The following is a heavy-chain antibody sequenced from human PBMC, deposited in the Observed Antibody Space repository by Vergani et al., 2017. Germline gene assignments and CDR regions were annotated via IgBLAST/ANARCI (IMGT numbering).Heavy chain of an antibody. CDR1: GYIFTNYW. D-gene: IGHD3-3*01. CDR3: ARRGYYNYDPPDY. Sequence: EVQLVQSGAEVKKPGESLRISCKGSGYIFTNYWNGWVRQMPGKGLEWMGSIYPGDSEITYNPSFQGQVTISADKSIGTAYLQWNSLKASDTAIYYCARRGYYNYDPPDYWGQGTLVTVSS. V-gene: IGHV5-51*03. CDR2: IYPGDSEI. J-gene: IGHJ4*02.